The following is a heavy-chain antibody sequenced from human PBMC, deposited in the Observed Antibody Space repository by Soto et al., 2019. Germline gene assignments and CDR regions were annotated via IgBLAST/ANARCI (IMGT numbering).Heavy chain of an antibody. CDR2: IYTSGST. CDR3: ARDVIQLWSSGYNWFDP. J-gene: IGHJ5*02. V-gene: IGHV4-4*07. CDR1: GGSISSYY. D-gene: IGHD5-18*01. Sequence: QVQLQESGPGLVKPSETLSLTCTVSGGSISSYYWSWIRQPAGKGLEWIGRIYTSGSTNYNPSLKSRVTMSVDTSKNQFSLKLSSVTAADKAVYYCARDVIQLWSSGYNWFDPWGQGTLVTVSS.